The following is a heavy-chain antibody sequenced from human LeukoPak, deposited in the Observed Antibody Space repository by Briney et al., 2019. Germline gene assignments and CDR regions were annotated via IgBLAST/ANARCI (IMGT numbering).Heavy chain of an antibody. D-gene: IGHD5-24*01. J-gene: IGHJ4*02. Sequence: SETLSLTSSLSVGPISSYYWSWIRQPAGEGLEWIGRIYGSGSTNYNPSLKNRVTVSLDTSKNQFSLKLNSVTAADTAVYYCARGRDGYNAFDYWGQGTLVTVSS. CDR1: VGPISSYY. CDR3: ARGRDGYNAFDY. V-gene: IGHV4-4*07. CDR2: IYGSGST.